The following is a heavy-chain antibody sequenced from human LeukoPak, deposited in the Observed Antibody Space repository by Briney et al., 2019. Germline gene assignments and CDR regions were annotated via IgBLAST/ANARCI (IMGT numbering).Heavy chain of an antibody. Sequence: ASVKVSCKASGYTFTSYGISWVRQAPGQGLEWMGWISAYNGNTNYAQKLQGRVTMTTDTSTSTAYMELRSLRSDDTVVYYCARDLRFLERQGYWGQGTLVTVSS. CDR3: ARDLRFLERQGY. V-gene: IGHV1-18*01. D-gene: IGHD3-3*01. CDR1: GYTFTSYG. J-gene: IGHJ4*02. CDR2: ISAYNGNT.